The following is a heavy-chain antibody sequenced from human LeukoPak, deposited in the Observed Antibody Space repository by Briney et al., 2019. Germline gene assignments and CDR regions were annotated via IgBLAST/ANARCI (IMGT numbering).Heavy chain of an antibody. J-gene: IGHJ3*02. D-gene: IGHD2-21*02. CDR3: ASDLIVVVTGDAFDI. Sequence: SGTLSLTCAVSGDSISTNHWWSWVRQPPGKGLEWIGEVYHSGSTNYNPSLKSRVTISVDKSKNQFSLKLSSVTAADTAVYYCASDLIVVVTGDAFDIWGQGTMVTVSS. CDR2: VYHSGST. V-gene: IGHV4-4*02. CDR1: GDSISTNHW.